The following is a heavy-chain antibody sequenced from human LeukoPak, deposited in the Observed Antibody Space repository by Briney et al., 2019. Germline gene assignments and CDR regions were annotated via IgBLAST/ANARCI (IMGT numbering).Heavy chain of an antibody. CDR1: GGSISSSSYY. CDR3: ARGRSPGY. CDR2: INHIGTT. Sequence: SETLSLTCTVSGGSISSSSYYWGWIRQPPGKGLEWIGEINHIGTTNYSPSLKSRLTISGDTSKNHFSLKLTSVTAADTAVYYCARGRSPGYWGQGTLVTVSS. V-gene: IGHV4-39*02. J-gene: IGHJ4*02.